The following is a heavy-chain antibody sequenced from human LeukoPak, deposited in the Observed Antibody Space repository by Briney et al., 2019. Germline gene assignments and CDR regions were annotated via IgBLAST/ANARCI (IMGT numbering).Heavy chain of an antibody. V-gene: IGHV1-69*04. D-gene: IGHD2-8*01. CDR2: IIPILGIA. J-gene: IGHJ4*02. Sequence: ASVKVSCKASGGTFSSYAISWVRQAPGQGLEWMGRIIPILGIANYAQKFQGRVTITADKSTSTAYMELSSLRSEDTAVYYCARSLYGVVTPLHDYWGQGTLVTVSS. CDR3: ARSLYGVVTPLHDY. CDR1: GGTFSSYA.